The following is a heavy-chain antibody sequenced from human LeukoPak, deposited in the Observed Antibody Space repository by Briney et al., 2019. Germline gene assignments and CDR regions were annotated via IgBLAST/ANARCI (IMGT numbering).Heavy chain of an antibody. D-gene: IGHD6-19*01. J-gene: IGHJ4*02. V-gene: IGHV3-74*01. CDR2: ISPDGSRT. CDR3: VRGTSAWKGVDY. CDR1: QFTFSTYW. Sequence: GGSLRLSCAASQFTFSTYWMHWVRQAPGRGLESVSCISPDGSRTDCADSVKGRVTTSRDNAKNTLYLQVNSLTAEDTAVYYCVRGTSAWKGVDYGGQGTPVTVSS.